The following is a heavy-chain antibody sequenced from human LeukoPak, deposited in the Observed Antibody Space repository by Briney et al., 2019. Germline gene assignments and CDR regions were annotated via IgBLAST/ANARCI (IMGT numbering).Heavy chain of an antibody. CDR2: ISYDETNK. Sequence: PGGSLRLSCAASGLTFSSYAMHWVRQAPGKGLEWVAVISYDETNKYYADSVKGRFTISRDNSKNTLYLQMNSLRAEDTAVYYCARDRAWNYFDYWGQGTLVTVSS. V-gene: IGHV3-30-3*01. CDR3: ARDRAWNYFDY. D-gene: IGHD3-3*01. CDR1: GLTFSSYA. J-gene: IGHJ4*02.